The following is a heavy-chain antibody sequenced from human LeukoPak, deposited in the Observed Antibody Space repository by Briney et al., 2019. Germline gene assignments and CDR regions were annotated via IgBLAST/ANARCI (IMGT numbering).Heavy chain of an antibody. J-gene: IGHJ4*02. V-gene: IGHV3-7*01. Sequence: PGGSLRLSCAASGFTFNTYWMSWVRQAPGKGLEWVANIKQDGSEKYYVDPVKGRFTISRDNAKNSLYLQMNSVRAEDTAVYYCAREEPAHDYWGQGTLVTVSS. CDR1: GFTFNTYW. D-gene: IGHD1-14*01. CDR3: AREEPAHDY. CDR2: IKQDGSEK.